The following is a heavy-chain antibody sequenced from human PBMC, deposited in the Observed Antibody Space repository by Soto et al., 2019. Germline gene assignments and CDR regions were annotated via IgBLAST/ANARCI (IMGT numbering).Heavy chain of an antibody. Sequence: GVSMRLSCAAAGFTFSSYWMHWVRKTTGKGLVWVSRIKSDGSTTNYADSVRGRFTISRDNFKNTLYLQMNSLRAEDTAVYYCTKDLDFWSGFPNNYGMDVWGQGTTVTVSS. V-gene: IGHV3-74*01. D-gene: IGHD3-3*01. CDR3: TKDLDFWSGFPNNYGMDV. CDR1: GFTFSSYW. CDR2: IKSDGSTT. J-gene: IGHJ6*02.